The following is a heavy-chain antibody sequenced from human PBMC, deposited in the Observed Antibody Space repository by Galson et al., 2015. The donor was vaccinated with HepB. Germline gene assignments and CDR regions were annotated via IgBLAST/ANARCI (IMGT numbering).Heavy chain of an antibody. CDR1: GFTFSRYW. CDR2: IESDGSST. Sequence: SLRLSCAASGFTFSRYWMHWVRQAPGKGLVWVSRIESDGSSTIYADSVKGRFTISRDNAKNTLYLQMNSLRADDTAVYYCARAYEGRGDFWSGYATPAPFDCWGQGTLVTVSS. J-gene: IGHJ4*02. D-gene: IGHD3-3*01. CDR3: ARAYEGRGDFWSGYATPAPFDC. V-gene: IGHV3-74*01.